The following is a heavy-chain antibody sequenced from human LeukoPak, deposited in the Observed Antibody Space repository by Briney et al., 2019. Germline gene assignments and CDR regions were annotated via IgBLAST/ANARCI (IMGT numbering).Heavy chain of an antibody. J-gene: IGHJ6*02. CDR1: GFIFDDYA. CDR3: AKDANHYGMDV. Sequence: GRSLRLSCAAFGFIFDDYAMHWVRQAPGKGLEWVSGISWNSGSIGYADSVKGRFTISRDNAKNSLYLQMNSLRAEDTALYYCAKDANHYGMDVWGQGTTVTVSS. CDR2: ISWNSGSI. V-gene: IGHV3-9*01.